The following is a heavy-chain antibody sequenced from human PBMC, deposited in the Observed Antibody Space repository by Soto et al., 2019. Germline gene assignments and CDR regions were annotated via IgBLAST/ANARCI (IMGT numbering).Heavy chain of an antibody. V-gene: IGHV1-69*01. CDR2: IIPSFGTA. D-gene: IGHD1-26*01. J-gene: IGHJ4*02. CDR3: ARDGGRHSGGIDY. Sequence: QVQLVQSGAEVKKPGSSVKVSCKASGGTFSSYSINWVRQAPGQGLEWMGEIIPSFGTANYAQKFQGRVTITADESTSTAYMELSSLRSEDTAVYSCARDGGRHSGGIDYWGQGTLVTVSS. CDR1: GGTFSSYS.